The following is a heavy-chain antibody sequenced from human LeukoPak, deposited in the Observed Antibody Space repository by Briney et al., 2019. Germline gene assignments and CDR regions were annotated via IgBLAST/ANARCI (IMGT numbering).Heavy chain of an antibody. CDR3: ARGRRDGYNLEYFDK. D-gene: IGHD5-24*01. Sequence: SETLSLICTVSGGSITSSSYYWGWIRQPPGKGLQWIGSFYYSGSTYYNPSLKSRVTIYVDTSKNQFSLKLSSVTAADTAVYYCARGRRDGYNLEYFDKWGQGTLVTVSS. J-gene: IGHJ4*02. V-gene: IGHV4-39*01. CDR1: GGSITSSSYY. CDR2: FYYSGST.